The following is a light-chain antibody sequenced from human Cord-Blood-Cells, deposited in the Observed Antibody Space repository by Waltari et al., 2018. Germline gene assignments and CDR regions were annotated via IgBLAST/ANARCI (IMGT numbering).Light chain of an antibody. V-gene: IGLV3-1*01. J-gene: IGLJ2*01. Sequence: SYELTQPPSVSVSPGQTASITCSGATLGDKYAFWYQQKPGQSPVLVIYQDSKRPSGIPERFSGSNYGNTATLTISGTQAMDEADYYCQAWDSSTVVFGGGTKLTVL. CDR1: TLGDKY. CDR2: QDS. CDR3: QAWDSSTVV.